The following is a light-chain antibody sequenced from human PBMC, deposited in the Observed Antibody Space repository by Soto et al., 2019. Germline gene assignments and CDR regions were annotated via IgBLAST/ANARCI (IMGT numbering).Light chain of an antibody. CDR3: AAWDDNLSGLYV. J-gene: IGLJ1*01. CDR2: RNS. CDR1: ASTIGRNY. V-gene: IGLV1-47*01. Sequence: QSVLTQSPSASGTPGQTVTISCSGSASTIGRNYVYWYQQLPRTAPKLLIYRNSHRPSGVPDRFSGSKSGTSASLAISGLRSEDQADYFCAAWDDNLSGLYVFGAGTKVNVL.